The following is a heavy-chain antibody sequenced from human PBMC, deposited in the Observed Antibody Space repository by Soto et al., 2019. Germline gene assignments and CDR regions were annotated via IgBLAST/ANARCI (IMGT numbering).Heavy chain of an antibody. CDR1: GFSLTQYW. V-gene: IGHV3-7*01. CDR2: ITEDGTKR. D-gene: IGHD2-15*01. J-gene: IGHJ4*02. CDR3: TRWDGRCSGGSCFFDS. Sequence: EVQLVESGGGLVQSGGSLRLSCIASGFSLTQYWMSWVRQTPRKGLEWVAKITEDGTKRDYMESVEGRFTISRDNAKISVSLQMNSLRADDTAVYFCTRWDGRCSGGSCFFDSWGQGTLVTVSS.